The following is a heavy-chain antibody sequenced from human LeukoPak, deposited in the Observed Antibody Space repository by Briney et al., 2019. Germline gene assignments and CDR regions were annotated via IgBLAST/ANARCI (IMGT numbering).Heavy chain of an antibody. D-gene: IGHD5-24*01. CDR2: VYYDGTS. CDR3: VRHISTNTGYFDS. V-gene: IGHV4-39*01. CDR1: GGSINSHNYY. J-gene: IGHJ4*02. Sequence: SETLSLTCTVSGGSINSHNYYWGWIRQPPGEGLEWIGSVYYDGTSYSNPSLTSRAAVFVDTSRDEFSLDLSFVTAADTAVYYCVRHISTNTGYFDSCGQGTLVSVSS.